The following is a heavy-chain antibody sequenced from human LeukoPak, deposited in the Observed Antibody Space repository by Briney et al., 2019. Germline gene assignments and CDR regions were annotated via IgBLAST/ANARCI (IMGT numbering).Heavy chain of an antibody. CDR1: GGSISSGAYY. CDR3: ARDLGDGYLANDY. Sequence: SETLSLTCTVSGGSISSGAYYWSWIRQYPGKGPEWIGYFYYSGSTYYNPSLKSRVTISVDTSENQFSLELTSVTAADTAVYYCARDLGDGYLANDYWGQGTMVTVSS. CDR2: FYYSGST. J-gene: IGHJ4*02. V-gene: IGHV4-31*03. D-gene: IGHD5-24*01.